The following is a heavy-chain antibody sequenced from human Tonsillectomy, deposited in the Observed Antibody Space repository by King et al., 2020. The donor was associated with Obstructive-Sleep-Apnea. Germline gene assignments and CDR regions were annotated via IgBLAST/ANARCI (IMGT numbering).Heavy chain of an antibody. D-gene: IGHD6-19*01. V-gene: IGHV4-31*03. CDR1: GGSLSSGSYY. J-gene: IGHJ4*02. CDR3: VRDNSSGWYHFFDY. CDR2: IAHSGNS. Sequence: VQLQESGPGLVKPSQTLSLTCTVSGGSLSSGSYYWTWIRQHPRKGLEWLGYIAHSGNSYSNPSLNIRVSISGDTSKNQFSLKLSSVTAADTAAYYCVRDNSSGWYHFFDYWGQGIVVAVSS.